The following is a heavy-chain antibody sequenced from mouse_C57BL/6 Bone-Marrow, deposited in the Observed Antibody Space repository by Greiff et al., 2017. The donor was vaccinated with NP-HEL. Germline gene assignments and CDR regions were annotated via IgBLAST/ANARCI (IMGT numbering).Heavy chain of an antibody. CDR1: GFNFKNTY. CDR2: IDPANGNT. CDR3: ARGGSL. Sequence: VQLQQSVAELVRPGASVKLSCTASGFNFKNTYMHWVKQRPEQGLEWIGRIDPANGNTKYAPKFQGKATITADPSSNTAYLQLSSLTSEDTAIYYCARGGSLWGQGTSVTVSS. V-gene: IGHV14-3*01. J-gene: IGHJ4*01.